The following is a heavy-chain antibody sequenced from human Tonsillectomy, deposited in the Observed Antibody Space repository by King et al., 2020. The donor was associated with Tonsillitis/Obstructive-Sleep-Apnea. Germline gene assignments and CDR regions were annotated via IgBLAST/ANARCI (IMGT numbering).Heavy chain of an antibody. V-gene: IGHV4-59*01. J-gene: IGHJ3*02. D-gene: IGHD4-17*01. Sequence: QLQESGPGLVKPSETLSLTCTVSGGSISNYYWSWIRQPPGKGLEWIAYIYYSGSTYSNPSLKSRVTLSVDTSKNQFSLKLSSVTAADTAVYYCARAGDYDDFDSCGDGTMVTVSS. CDR3: ARAGDYDDFDS. CDR1: GGSISNYY. CDR2: IYYSGST.